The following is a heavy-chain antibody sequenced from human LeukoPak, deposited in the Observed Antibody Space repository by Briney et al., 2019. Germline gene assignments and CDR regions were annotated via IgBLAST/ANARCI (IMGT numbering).Heavy chain of an antibody. J-gene: IGHJ4*02. Sequence: GRSLRPSCAASGFTSSSYAMHWVRQAPGNGLEWVAVISYDGSNKSYADSVTGRFTISRDNSKNTLYLRVNSLRAEDTGVYYCATDHGSGSYCFDYWGQGTLVTVSS. CDR2: ISYDGSNK. CDR3: ATDHGSGSYCFDY. D-gene: IGHD3-10*01. CDR1: GFTSSSYA. V-gene: IGHV3-30-3*01.